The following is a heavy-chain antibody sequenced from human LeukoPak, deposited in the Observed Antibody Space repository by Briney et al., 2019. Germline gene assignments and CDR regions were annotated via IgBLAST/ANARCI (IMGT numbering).Heavy chain of an antibody. CDR3: ANADIVVVPAAMGFDY. J-gene: IGHJ4*02. V-gene: IGHV3-30*18. CDR1: GFTFSSYG. Sequence: GGSLRLSCAASGFTFSSYGMHWARQAPGKGLEWVAVISYDGSNKYYADSVKGRFTISRDNSKNTLYLQMNSLRAEDTAVYYCANADIVVVPAAMGFDYWGQGTLVTVSS. D-gene: IGHD2-2*01. CDR2: ISYDGSNK.